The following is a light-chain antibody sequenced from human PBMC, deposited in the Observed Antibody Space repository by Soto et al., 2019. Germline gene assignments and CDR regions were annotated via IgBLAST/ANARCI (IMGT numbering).Light chain of an antibody. CDR2: EVS. CDR3: SSYTGSSYV. Sequence: QSALTQPPSASGSPGQSVTISCTEPGSDVGDNNYVSWYQQHPVKAPKLMIYEVSKRPSGVPDRFSGSKSGNTASLTVSGLPAEDEANYFCSSYTGSSYVFGTGTKVTVL. CDR1: GSDVGDNNY. V-gene: IGLV2-8*01. J-gene: IGLJ1*01.